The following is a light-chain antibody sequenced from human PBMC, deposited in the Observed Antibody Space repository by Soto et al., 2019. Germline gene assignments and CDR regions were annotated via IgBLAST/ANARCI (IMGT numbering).Light chain of an antibody. CDR2: GAS. V-gene: IGKV3-20*01. CDR1: QTVNNNY. CDR3: QKYGNFWT. J-gene: IGKJ1*01. Sequence: IVLTQSPDTLSLSPWERATLSCRASQTVNNNYVAWYQQKPGQAPRLLIYGASSRATGIPDRFSGSGSGTDFSLTIRRLEPDDFAVYYCQKYGNFWTFGQGTKVDIK.